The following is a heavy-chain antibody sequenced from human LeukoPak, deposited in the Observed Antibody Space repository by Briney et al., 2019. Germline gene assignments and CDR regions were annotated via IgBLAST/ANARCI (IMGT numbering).Heavy chain of an antibody. D-gene: IGHD2-2*01. J-gene: IGHJ4*02. V-gene: IGHV4-39*01. Sequence: SETLSLTCTVSGGSLSSSSYYWGWIRQPPGKGLERIGSIYYSGSTYYNPSLKSRVTISVDTSKNQFSLKLSSVTGADTAVYYCARGGCSSTSCSLLGYWGQGTLVTVSS. CDR1: GGSLSSSSYY. CDR3: ARGGCSSTSCSLLGY. CDR2: IYYSGST.